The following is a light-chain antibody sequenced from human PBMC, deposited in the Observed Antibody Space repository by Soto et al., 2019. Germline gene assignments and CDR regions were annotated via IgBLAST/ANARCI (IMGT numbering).Light chain of an antibody. CDR3: AAWDDSLNGLYV. V-gene: IGLV1-44*01. CDR2: TVN. Sequence: QSVLTQPPSVSGAPGQRVTISCTGSNSNIGAGYDVHWYQQVPGTAPKLLIYTVNQRPSGVPDRFSGSKSGTSASLAISGLQSEDEADYYCAAWDDSLNGLYVFGTGTKVTVL. CDR1: NSNIGAGYD. J-gene: IGLJ1*01.